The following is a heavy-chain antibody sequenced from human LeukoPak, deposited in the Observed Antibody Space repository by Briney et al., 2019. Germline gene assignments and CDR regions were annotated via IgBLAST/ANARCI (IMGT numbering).Heavy chain of an antibody. CDR1: GFTFSRQW. D-gene: IGHD4-17*01. CDR3: AKLPYGDYNHH. J-gene: IGHJ5*02. CDR2: INPDGSDK. V-gene: IGHV3-7*05. Sequence: GSLRLSCAASGFTFSRQWMSWVRQAPGKGLEWVANINPDGSDKYYVDSVKGRFTISRDNAKSSLYLQMNSLRAEDTAVYYCAKLPYGDYNHHWGQGTLVTVSS.